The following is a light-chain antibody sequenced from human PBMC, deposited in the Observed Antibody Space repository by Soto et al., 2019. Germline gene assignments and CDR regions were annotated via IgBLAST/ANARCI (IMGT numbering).Light chain of an antibody. CDR2: EGS. J-gene: IGLJ2*01. Sequence: QSALTQPASVSGSPGQSITISCTGTSSDVGSYNLVSWYQQHPGKAPKLMIYEGSKRPSGVSNRFSGSKSGNTASLTISGLQAEDEADYYCCSYAGSSTFGVVFGGGTKLT. CDR1: SSDVGSYNL. V-gene: IGLV2-23*03. CDR3: CSYAGSSTFGVV.